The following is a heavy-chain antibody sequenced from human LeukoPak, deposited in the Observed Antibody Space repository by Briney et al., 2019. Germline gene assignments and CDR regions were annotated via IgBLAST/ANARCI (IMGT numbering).Heavy chain of an antibody. D-gene: IGHD5-18*01. J-gene: IGHJ3*02. V-gene: IGHV3-23*01. CDR3: ARGPPKLIQLWFRAHYDAFDI. Sequence: PGGSLRLSCAASGFTFDDYGMSWVRQAPGKGLEWVSAISGSGGSTYYADSVKGRFTISRDNSKNTLYLQMNSLRAADTAVYYCARGPPKLIQLWFRAHYDAFDIWGQGTMVTVSS. CDR2: ISGSGGST. CDR1: GFTFDDYG.